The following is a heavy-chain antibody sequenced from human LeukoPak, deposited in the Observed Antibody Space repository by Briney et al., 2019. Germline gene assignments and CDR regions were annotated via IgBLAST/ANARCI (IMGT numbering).Heavy chain of an antibody. Sequence: MTSETLSLTCTVSGGSFSSSDYYWGWIRQPPGKGLEWIGSIYYSGTTYYNPSLKSRVTISVDTSKKQFSLKLRSVTAADTAVYYCARHEWGITNAFDIWGQGTMVTVSS. CDR2: IYYSGTT. CDR3: ARHEWGITNAFDI. CDR1: GGSFSSSDYY. V-gene: IGHV4-39*01. J-gene: IGHJ3*02. D-gene: IGHD1-14*01.